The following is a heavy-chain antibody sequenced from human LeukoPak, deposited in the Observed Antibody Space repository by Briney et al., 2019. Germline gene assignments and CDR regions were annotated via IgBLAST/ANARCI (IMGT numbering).Heavy chain of an antibody. CDR2: LYYGGSP. V-gene: IGHV4-39*07. CDR1: GASISNSDFY. Sequence: SETLSLTCTVSGASISNSDFYWGWIRQPPGKGLEWIGTLYYGGSPLYNASLTSRVSMSVETSKNQFSLRLSSVTAADTAVYYCARANDCSGSSCFSRWFDPWGQGTLITVSS. CDR3: ARANDCSGSSCFSRWFDP. D-gene: IGHD2-15*01. J-gene: IGHJ5*02.